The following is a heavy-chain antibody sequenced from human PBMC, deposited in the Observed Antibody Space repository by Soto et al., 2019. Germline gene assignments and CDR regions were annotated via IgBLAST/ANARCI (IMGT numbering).Heavy chain of an antibody. CDR3: TTDSAITFGGVIVSAFDI. CDR1: GFTFSNAW. D-gene: IGHD3-16*02. J-gene: IGHJ3*02. V-gene: IGHV3-15*01. Sequence: EVQLVESGGGLVKPGGSLRLSCAASGFTFSNAWMSWVRQAPGKGLEWVGRIKSKTDGGTTDYAAPVKGRFTISSDDSKNTLYLQMNSLKTEDTAVYYCTTDSAITFGGVIVSAFDIWGQGTMVTVSS. CDR2: IKSKTDGGTT.